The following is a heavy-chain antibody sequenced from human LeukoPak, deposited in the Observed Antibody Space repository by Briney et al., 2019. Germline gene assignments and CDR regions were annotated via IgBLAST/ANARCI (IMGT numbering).Heavy chain of an antibody. V-gene: IGHV3-23*01. CDR3: AKDHDYYASGPI. CDR1: GFIFSNYA. Sequence: GGSPSLSCAVSGFIFSNYAMNWVRQAPGKGLEWVSAISGSGGSTYYADSVKGRFTISRDNSKNTLYLQMNSLRAEDTAVYYCAKDHDYYASGPIWGQGTMVTVSS. CDR2: ISGSGGST. J-gene: IGHJ3*02. D-gene: IGHD3-10*01.